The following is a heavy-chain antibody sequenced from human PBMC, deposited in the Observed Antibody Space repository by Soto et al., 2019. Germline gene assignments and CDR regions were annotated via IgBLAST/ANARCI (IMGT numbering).Heavy chain of an antibody. J-gene: IGHJ4*02. Sequence: EVPLLESGGGLVQPGGSLRLSCAASGFTFSLYAMSWVRQAPGKGLEWVSSLSGSGETTDYADSVKGRFTISRDTSKNTLYLEMNSLRAEDTAFYYCARPGYWDYFEYWGQGTLVTVSS. V-gene: IGHV3-23*01. CDR1: GFTFSLYA. CDR2: LSGSGETT. CDR3: ARPGYWDYFEY. D-gene: IGHD2-8*02.